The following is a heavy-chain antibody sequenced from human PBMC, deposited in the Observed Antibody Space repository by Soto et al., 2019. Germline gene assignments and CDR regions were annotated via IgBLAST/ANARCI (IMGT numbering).Heavy chain of an antibody. D-gene: IGHD3-10*01. V-gene: IGHV5-51*01. CDR1: GYSFTSYW. CDR3: AKGDYYYGSGSLFDY. Sequence: PGESLKISCKGSGYSFTSYWIGWVRQMPGKGLEWMGIIYPGDSDTRYSPSFQGQVTISADESISTAYLQWSSLKASDTAMYYCAKGDYYYGSGSLFDYWGQGTLVTVSS. J-gene: IGHJ4*02. CDR2: IYPGDSDT.